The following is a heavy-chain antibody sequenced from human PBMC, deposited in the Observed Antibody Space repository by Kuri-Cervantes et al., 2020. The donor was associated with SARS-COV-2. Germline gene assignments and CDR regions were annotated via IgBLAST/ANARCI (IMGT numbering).Heavy chain of an antibody. J-gene: IGHJ6*02. V-gene: IGHV1-69*04. CDR1: GGTFSSYA. Sequence: SVKVSCKASGGTFSSYAISWVRQAPGQGLEWMGRIIPILGIANYAQKSQGRVTITADKSTSTAYMELSSLRSEDTAVYYCARNWSGYFPWVYYYGMDVWGQGTTVTVSS. D-gene: IGHD3-3*01. CDR2: IIPILGIA. CDR3: ARNWSGYFPWVYYYGMDV.